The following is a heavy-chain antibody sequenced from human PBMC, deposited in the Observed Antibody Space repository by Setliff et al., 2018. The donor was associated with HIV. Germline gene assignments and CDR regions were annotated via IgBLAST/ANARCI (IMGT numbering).Heavy chain of an antibody. V-gene: IGHV3-48*01. CDR3: ARDGGREMATTYYYYYGMDV. CDR2: ISGLGGGTI. D-gene: IGHD5-12*01. Sequence: GGSLRLSCATSGFTFDSYSIIWVRQAPGKGLEWVSYISGLGGGTIYYADSVRGRFTISRDDAENSLYLQMNSLRAEDTAVYYCARDGGREMATTYYYYYGMDVWGQGTTVTVSS. CDR1: GFTFDSYS. J-gene: IGHJ6*02.